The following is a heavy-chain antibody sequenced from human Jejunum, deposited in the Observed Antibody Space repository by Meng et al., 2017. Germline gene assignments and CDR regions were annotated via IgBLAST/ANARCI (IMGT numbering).Heavy chain of an antibody. CDR3: ARPLDSFRLEPFDT. CDR1: GYNFTTYF. V-gene: IGHV5-51*01. D-gene: IGHD5-18*01. J-gene: IGHJ3*02. Sequence: GESLKISCKGSGYNFTTYFTGWVRQMPGKGLEWMGIIYGDDSETSYSPSFQGKVTFSVDETISTAYLQWSSLKASDTAMYYCARPLDSFRLEPFDTWGQGTMVTVSS. CDR2: IYGDDSET.